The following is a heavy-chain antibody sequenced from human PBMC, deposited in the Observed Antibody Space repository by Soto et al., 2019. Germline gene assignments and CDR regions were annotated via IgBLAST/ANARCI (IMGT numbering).Heavy chain of an antibody. D-gene: IGHD2-2*01. CDR1: GGSISSYY. CDR2: IYYSGST. V-gene: IGHV4-59*08. J-gene: IGHJ6*03. CDR3: ARTLGYCSSTSCSYYYYYYCMDV. Sequence: SETLSLTCTVSGGSISSYYWSWIRQPPGKGLEWIGYIYYSGSTNYNPSLKSRVTISVDTSKNQFSLKLSSVTAADTAVYYCARTLGYCSSTSCSYYYYYYCMDVWGKGTTVTVSS.